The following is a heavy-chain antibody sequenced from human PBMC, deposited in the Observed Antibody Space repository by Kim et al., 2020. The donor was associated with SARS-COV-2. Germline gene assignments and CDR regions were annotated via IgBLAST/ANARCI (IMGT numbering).Heavy chain of an antibody. CDR2: ISGSGGST. D-gene: IGHD3-22*01. V-gene: IGHV3-23*01. Sequence: GGSLRLSCAASGFTFSSYAMNWVRQAPGKGLEWVSSISGSGGSTYSADSVKGRFTISRDNSKSTLYLQMDSLRAEDTAVYYCAKKKYYDSSAYYLFDYWG. CDR3: AKKKYYDSSAYYLFDY. J-gene: IGHJ4*01. CDR1: GFTFSSYA.